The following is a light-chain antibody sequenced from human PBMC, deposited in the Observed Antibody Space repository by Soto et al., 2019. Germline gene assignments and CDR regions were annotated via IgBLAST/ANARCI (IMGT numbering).Light chain of an antibody. CDR1: QRINIY. V-gene: IGKV1-39*01. J-gene: IGKJ5*01. Sequence: DIQVTQSPSSLSTSIGDRVTITCRASQRINIYLNWYRQKPGKAPELLIYSASNLQSGVPSRFSGSGSGTDFTLTISGLQPEDFATYYCQQSFSSPTFGQGPRLEIK. CDR3: QQSFSSPT. CDR2: SAS.